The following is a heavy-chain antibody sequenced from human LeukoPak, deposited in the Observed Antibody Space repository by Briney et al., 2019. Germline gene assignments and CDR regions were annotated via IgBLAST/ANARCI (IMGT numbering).Heavy chain of an antibody. Sequence: SGTLSLTCAVSGGSITTTNWWSWVRQPPGKGLEWIGEVHLSGAANYNPSLESRVSMSIDKSKNHLSLEVTSVTAADTAIYYCTRESGAFSPFRFWRQGTLLTVSS. V-gene: IGHV4-4*02. CDR1: GGSITTTNW. D-gene: IGHD5-12*01. CDR3: TRESGAFSPFRF. CDR2: VHLSGAA. J-gene: IGHJ1*01.